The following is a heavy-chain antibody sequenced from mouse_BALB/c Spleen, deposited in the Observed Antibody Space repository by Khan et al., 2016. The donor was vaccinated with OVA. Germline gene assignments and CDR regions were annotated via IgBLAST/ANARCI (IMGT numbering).Heavy chain of an antibody. Sequence: EVQLQESGGGLVQPGGSLRLSCATSGFTFTDYYMSWVRQPPGKALEWLAFIRNKANAYTTEYSASVKGRFTISRDNSQSNLYLQMNTLRAEDSATYYCARDNPYAMDYWGQGTSVTVSS. CDR2: IRNKANAYTT. V-gene: IGHV7-3*02. CDR3: ARDNPYAMDY. CDR1: GFTFTDYY. J-gene: IGHJ4*01.